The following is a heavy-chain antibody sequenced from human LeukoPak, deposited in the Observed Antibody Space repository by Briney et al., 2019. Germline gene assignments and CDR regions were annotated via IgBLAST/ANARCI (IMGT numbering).Heavy chain of an antibody. V-gene: IGHV3-33*01. D-gene: IGHD2-15*01. CDR1: GFTFSSYG. Sequence: GGSLRLSCAASGFTFSSYGMHWVRQAPGKGMEGVAVIWYDGSNKYYADSVKGRFTISRDNSKNTLYLQMNSLRAEDTAVYYCARGGPFLVVVAAEEIGLNYWGQGTLVTVSS. CDR2: IWYDGSNK. J-gene: IGHJ4*02. CDR3: ARGGPFLVVVAAEEIGLNY.